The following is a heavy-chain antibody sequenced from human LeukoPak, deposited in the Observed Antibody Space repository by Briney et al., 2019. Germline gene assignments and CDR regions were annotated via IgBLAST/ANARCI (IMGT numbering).Heavy chain of an antibody. D-gene: IGHD5-18*01. CDR3: ARDGYGYHGFYYYYMDV. CDR1: TGSISHYY. CDR2: ISTSGGP. Sequence: SETLSLTCTVSTGSISHYYWSCIRQPAGKGLEWIGRISTSGGPNYNPSLKSRVTMSLDTSKNQFSLNLSSVTAADTAVYYCARDGYGYHGFYYYYMDVWGKGTTVTISS. V-gene: IGHV4-4*07. J-gene: IGHJ6*03.